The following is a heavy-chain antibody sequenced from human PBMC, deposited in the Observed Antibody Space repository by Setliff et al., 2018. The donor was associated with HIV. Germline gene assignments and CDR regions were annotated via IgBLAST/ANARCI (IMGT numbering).Heavy chain of an antibody. J-gene: IGHJ6*02. Sequence: LSLTCSVSGGSINRGTYYWTWIRQSAGKGLEWVSSISIGSGAAIYYAESVQGRFTVSRDNSKNSLYLQMNSLRVEDTAVYYCARDYLYYNMYSGSPVYGMDVWGQGTTVTVSS. V-gene: IGHV3-48*03. CDR1: GGSINRGTYY. D-gene: IGHD3-9*01. CDR3: ARDYLYYNMYSGSPVYGMDV. CDR2: ISIGSGAAI.